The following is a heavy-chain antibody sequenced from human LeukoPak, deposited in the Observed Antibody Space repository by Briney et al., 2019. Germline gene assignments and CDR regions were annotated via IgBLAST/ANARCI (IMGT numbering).Heavy chain of an antibody. D-gene: IGHD4-11*01. J-gene: IGHJ6*03. CDR2: TRYDGSNK. CDR3: TRVEETATTAAIIRKYSYYYYYMDV. Sequence: GGSLRLSCGASGFTFSTYGMHWVRQAPGKGLEWVAFTRYDGSNKYYADSVKGRFTISRDNAKNSLYLQMSSLRAEDTAVYYCTRVEETATTAAIIRKYSYYYYYMDVWGKGNTVTVSS. CDR1: GFTFSTYG. V-gene: IGHV3-30*02.